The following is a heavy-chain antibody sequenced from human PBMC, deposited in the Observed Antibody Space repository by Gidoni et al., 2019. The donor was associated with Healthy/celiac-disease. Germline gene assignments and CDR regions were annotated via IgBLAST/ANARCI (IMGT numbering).Heavy chain of an antibody. D-gene: IGHD4-4*01. CDR2: IRSSGSTI. V-gene: IGHV3-11*01. CDR1: EFTLRSYY. Sequence: QVQLVESGGGLVKPGGSLRLYCAASEFTLRSYYTSWTRQAPGKGLEWISSIRSSGSTIYYADSVKGRFTISRDNAKNSLYLQMNSLRAEDTAVYYCARDDRFYSNYEDSYYYAMDVWGQGTTVTVSS. J-gene: IGHJ6*02. CDR3: ARDDRFYSNYEDSYYYAMDV.